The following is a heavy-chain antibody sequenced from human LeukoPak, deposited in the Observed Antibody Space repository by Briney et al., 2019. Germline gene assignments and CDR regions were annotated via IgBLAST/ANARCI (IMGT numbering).Heavy chain of an antibody. CDR2: INHSGST. J-gene: IGHJ5*02. Sequence: PSETLSLTCAVYGGSFRGYYWSWIRQPPGKGLEWIGEINHSGSTNYNPSLKSRVTISVDPSKNQFSLKLSSVAAADTAVYYCARHVVRTNNWFDPWGQGTLVTVSS. CDR1: GGSFRGYY. CDR3: ARHVVRTNNWFDP. D-gene: IGHD3-10*02. V-gene: IGHV4-34*01.